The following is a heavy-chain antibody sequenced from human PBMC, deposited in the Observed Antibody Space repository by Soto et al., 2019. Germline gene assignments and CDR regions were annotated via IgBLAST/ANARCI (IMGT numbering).Heavy chain of an antibody. J-gene: IGHJ4*02. CDR1: GYSFASYW. CDR2: IYLSDSDT. D-gene: IGHD6-19*01. CDR3: ARYSSGWPYYFDY. V-gene: IGHV5-51*01. Sequence: GESLKISCKGSGYSFASYWIAWVRQMPGKGLEWMGIIYLSDSDTRYSPSFQGRVTISADKSISTAYLQWSSLKASDTAMYYCARYSSGWPYYFDYWGQGTLVTVSS.